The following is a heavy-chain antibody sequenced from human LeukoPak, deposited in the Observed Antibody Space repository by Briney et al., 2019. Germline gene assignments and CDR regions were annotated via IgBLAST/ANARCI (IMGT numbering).Heavy chain of an antibody. CDR2: IYNDGSST. CDR3: ARGQYCSGGSCSGGWFDP. CDR1: GFTFSSYW. J-gene: IGHJ5*02. Sequence: GGSLRLSCAASGFTFSSYWMHWVRQAPGKGLVWVSRIYNDGSSTIYADSVKGRFTISRDNAKNTLYLQMNSLRAEYTAVYYCARGQYCSGGSCSGGWFDPWGQGTLVTVSS. D-gene: IGHD2-15*01. V-gene: IGHV3-74*01.